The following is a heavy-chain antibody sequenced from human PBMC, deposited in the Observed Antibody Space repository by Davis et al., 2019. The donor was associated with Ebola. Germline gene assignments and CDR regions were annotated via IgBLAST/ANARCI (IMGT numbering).Heavy chain of an antibody. Sequence: GESLKISCAASGFSFSDYSMNWVRQASGKGLEWVGRIRSKANSYATAYAASVKGRFTISRDDSKNTAYLQMNSLKTEDTAVYYCTSTLGTLDYWGQGTLVTVSS. J-gene: IGHJ4*02. CDR1: GFSFSDYS. D-gene: IGHD7-27*01. CDR3: TSTLGTLDY. CDR2: IRSKANSYAT. V-gene: IGHV3-73*01.